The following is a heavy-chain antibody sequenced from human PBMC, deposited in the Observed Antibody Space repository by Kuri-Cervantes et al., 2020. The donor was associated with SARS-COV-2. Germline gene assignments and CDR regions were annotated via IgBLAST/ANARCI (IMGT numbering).Heavy chain of an antibody. D-gene: IGHD2-2*01. CDR1: GFTFSSYA. J-gene: IGHJ4*02. CDR2: ISSSSSTI. V-gene: IGHV3-48*01. CDR3: AREHCSSTSCYGLDY. Sequence: GESLKISCAASGFTFSSYAMSWVRQAPGKGLEWVSYISSSSSTIYYADSVKGRFTISRDNAKNSLYLQMNSLRAEDTAVYYCAREHCSSTSCYGLDYWGQGTLVTVSS.